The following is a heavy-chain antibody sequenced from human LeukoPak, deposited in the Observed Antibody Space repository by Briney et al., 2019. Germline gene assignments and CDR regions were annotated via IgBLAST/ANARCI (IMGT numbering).Heavy chain of an antibody. Sequence: GGSLRLSCAASGFTFDDYAMSWVRQTPGKGLEWVSGTNWDGGRTGYADSVKGRFTISRDNAKNSLYLQMNSLRAEDTALYYCSGGYYNYMDVWGKGTTVTISS. D-gene: IGHD4-23*01. CDR1: GFTFDDYA. J-gene: IGHJ6*03. CDR3: SGGYYNYMDV. CDR2: TNWDGGRT. V-gene: IGHV3-20*04.